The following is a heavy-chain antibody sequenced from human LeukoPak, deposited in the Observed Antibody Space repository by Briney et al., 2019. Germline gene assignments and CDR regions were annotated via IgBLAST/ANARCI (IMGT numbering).Heavy chain of an antibody. D-gene: IGHD4-17*01. V-gene: IGHV3-23*01. CDR2: ISAGGGVT. J-gene: IGHJ4*02. Sequence: GGSLRLSCAVSGFTFSNYAMVWVRQAPGKGLDWVSSISAGGGVTSNADSVKGRFTISRDNSKDTLYLQMNSLRAEDTAMYHCAKAARTTVTYSFDSWGQGTLVTVSS. CDR3: AKAARTTVTYSFDS. CDR1: GFTFSNYA.